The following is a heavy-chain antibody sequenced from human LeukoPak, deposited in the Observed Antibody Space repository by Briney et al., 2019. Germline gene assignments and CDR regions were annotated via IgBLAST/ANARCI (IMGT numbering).Heavy chain of an antibody. Sequence: ASVKVSCKASGYTFTNYGISWVRQAPGQGLEWMGWISAYNGNTNYAQKLQGRVTMTTDTSTSTAYMELRRLRSDDTDVYYCARDYWGQGIDYWGQGTLVTVSS. D-gene: IGHD7-27*01. CDR1: GYTFTNYG. V-gene: IGHV1-18*01. J-gene: IGHJ4*02. CDR3: ARDYWGQGIDY. CDR2: ISAYNGNT.